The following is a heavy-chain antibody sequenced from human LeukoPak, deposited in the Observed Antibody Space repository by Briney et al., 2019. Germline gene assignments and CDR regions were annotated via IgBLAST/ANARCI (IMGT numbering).Heavy chain of an antibody. Sequence: GGSLRLSCAASGFTFSSYWMHWVRQAPGKGLVWVSRIDSDGSSTIYADSVKGRFTISRDNAKNTLNLQMNSLRAEDTALYYCARSGAPTPDYWGQGPLVIVSS. V-gene: IGHV3-74*01. CDR2: IDSDGSST. J-gene: IGHJ4*02. D-gene: IGHD2-15*01. CDR3: ARSGAPTPDY. CDR1: GFTFSSYW.